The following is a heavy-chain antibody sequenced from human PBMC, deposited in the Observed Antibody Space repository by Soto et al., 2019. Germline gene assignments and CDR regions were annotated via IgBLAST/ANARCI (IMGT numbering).Heavy chain of an antibody. J-gene: IGHJ6*02. CDR3: GRNKENVILACYYHYYYYGMDV. Sequence: QVQLVESGGGVVQPGRSLRLSCAASGFTFSSYAMHWVRQAPGKGLEWVAVISYDGSNKYYADSVKGRFTISRDNSKNTQYQQMNRLSEEDTALYYWGRNKENVILACYYHYYYYGMDVWGQGTTVTVSS. CDR2: ISYDGSNK. V-gene: IGHV3-30-3*01. CDR1: GFTFSSYA. D-gene: IGHD3-9*01.